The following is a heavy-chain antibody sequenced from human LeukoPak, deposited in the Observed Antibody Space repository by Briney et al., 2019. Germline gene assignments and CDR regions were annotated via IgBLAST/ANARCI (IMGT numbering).Heavy chain of an antibody. CDR1: GDSINSFF. CDR3: ARLAPGNYDILTGDPKVVFDY. CDR2: VHSSGST. V-gene: IGHV4-59*01. Sequence: PSETLSLTCTVSGDSINSFFWSWIRQPPGKGLEWIGYVHSSGSTKCNASLKSRLIISVDMSKNQFSLELRSVSVADTAVYYCARLAPGNYDILTGDPKVVFDYWGQGALVTVSS. D-gene: IGHD3-9*01. J-gene: IGHJ4*02.